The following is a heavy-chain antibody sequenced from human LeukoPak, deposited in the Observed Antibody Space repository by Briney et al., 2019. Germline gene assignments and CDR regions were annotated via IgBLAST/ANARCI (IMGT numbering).Heavy chain of an antibody. V-gene: IGHV3-48*01. D-gene: IGHD2-2*02. J-gene: IGHJ4*02. Sequence: GGSLRLSCAASGFTFSSYSTNWVRQAPGKGLEWISFIDSSSRTIFYAESVKGRFTISRDNSKNTLYLQMNSLRAEDTTVFYCARGGGYCTGPSCYTFDYWGQGTLVTVSS. CDR3: ARGGGYCTGPSCYTFDY. CDR2: IDSSSRTI. CDR1: GFTFSSYS.